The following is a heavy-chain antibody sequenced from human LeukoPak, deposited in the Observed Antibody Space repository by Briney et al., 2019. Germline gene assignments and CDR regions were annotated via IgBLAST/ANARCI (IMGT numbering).Heavy chain of an antibody. Sequence: SQTLSLTCTVSSGSISSGSYYWSWIRQPAGKGLEWIGRIYTSGSTSYNPSLKSRVTMSLDASKNQFSLELNSVTPADTAVYYCARGGNYWPQWWFDPWGRGTLVSVSS. CDR3: ARGGNYWPQWWFDP. CDR2: IYTSGST. J-gene: IGHJ5*02. V-gene: IGHV4-61*02. CDR1: SGSISSGSYY. D-gene: IGHD1-26*01.